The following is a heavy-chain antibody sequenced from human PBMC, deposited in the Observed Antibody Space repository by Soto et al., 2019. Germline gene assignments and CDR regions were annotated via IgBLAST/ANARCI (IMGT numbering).Heavy chain of an antibody. CDR1: GVSICSGGYY. CDR3: ASVIGGDSVYYFDY. D-gene: IGHD4-17*01. V-gene: IGHV4-31*03. J-gene: IGHJ4*02. CDR2: IYYSGRT. Sequence: QVQLQESGPGLVKPSQTLSLTCTGSGVSICSGGYYWGWIRQHPGKGLEWIGNIYYSGRTYYKPSLKTRVIMSVDTSKNPFSLKLSSVTAADTAMYYCASVIGGDSVYYFDYWGQGTLVTVSS.